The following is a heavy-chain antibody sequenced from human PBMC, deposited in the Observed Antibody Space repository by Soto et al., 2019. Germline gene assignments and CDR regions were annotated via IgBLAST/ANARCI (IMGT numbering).Heavy chain of an antibody. V-gene: IGHV1-2*02. CDR1: GYTFTGYY. D-gene: IGHD3-9*01. J-gene: IGHJ3*02. CDR3: ARDGLYYTYYDILTGYYAFDI. CDR2: INPNSGGT. Sequence: ASVKVSCKASGYTFTGYYMHWVRQAPGQGLEWMGWINPNSGGTNYAQKFQGRVTMTRDTSISTAYMELSRLRSDDTAVYYCARDGLYYTYYDILTGYYAFDIWGQGTMVTVSS.